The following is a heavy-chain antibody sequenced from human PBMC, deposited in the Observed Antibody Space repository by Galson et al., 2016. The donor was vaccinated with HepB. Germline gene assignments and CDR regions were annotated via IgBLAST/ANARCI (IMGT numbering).Heavy chain of an antibody. CDR3: ARGEYTYGYFDY. CDR2: IFTSGNT. J-gene: IGHJ4*02. D-gene: IGHD5-18*01. Sequence: TLSLTCTVSGGSISSGSSHWNWIRQPAGRGLEWIGRIFTSGNTNYSPSLKSRVPISADTSKNPFSLKLSSVTAADTAVYFCARGEYTYGYFDYWGQGTLVTVSS. V-gene: IGHV4-61*02. CDR1: GGSISSGSSH.